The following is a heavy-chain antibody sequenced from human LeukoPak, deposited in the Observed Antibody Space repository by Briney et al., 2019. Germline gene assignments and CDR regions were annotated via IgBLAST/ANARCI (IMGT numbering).Heavy chain of an antibody. V-gene: IGHV4-59*08. D-gene: IGHD3-3*01. CDR3: ARHGAYYDFWSGYYKDYYYYYGMDV. CDR1: GGSISSYY. Sequence: SETLSLTCAVYGGSISSYYWSWIRQPPGKGLEWIGYIYYSGSTNYNPSLKSRVTISVDTSKNQFSLKLSSVTAADTAVYYCARHGAYYDFWSGYYKDYYYYYGMDVWGQGTTVTVSS. J-gene: IGHJ6*02. CDR2: IYYSGST.